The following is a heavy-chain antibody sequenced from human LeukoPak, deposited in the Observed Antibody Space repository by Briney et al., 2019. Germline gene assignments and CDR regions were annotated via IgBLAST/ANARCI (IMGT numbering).Heavy chain of an antibody. V-gene: IGHV3-30-3*01. CDR1: GFTFSSYA. CDR3: ARLSWSSSWYYFDY. D-gene: IGHD6-13*01. Sequence: GGSLRLSCAASGFTFSSYAMHWVRQAPGKGLEWVAVISYDGSNKYYADSVKGRFTISRDDSKNTLYLQMNSLRAEDTAVYYCARLSWSSSWYYFDYWGQGTLVTVSS. CDR2: ISYDGSNK. J-gene: IGHJ4*02.